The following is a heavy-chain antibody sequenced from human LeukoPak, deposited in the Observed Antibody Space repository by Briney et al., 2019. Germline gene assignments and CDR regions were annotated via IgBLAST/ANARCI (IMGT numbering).Heavy chain of an antibody. Sequence: GGSLRLSCAASGFTFSSYWMHWVRQAPGKGLVWFSRINSDGSSTNYADSVKGRFTISRDNAKNTLYLQMNSLRAEDTAVYYCARSDRKYYYDRSGYFSSDYWGQGTLVTVSS. CDR1: GFTFSSYW. CDR3: ARSDRKYYYDRSGYFSSDY. V-gene: IGHV3-74*01. J-gene: IGHJ4*02. D-gene: IGHD3-22*01. CDR2: INSDGSST.